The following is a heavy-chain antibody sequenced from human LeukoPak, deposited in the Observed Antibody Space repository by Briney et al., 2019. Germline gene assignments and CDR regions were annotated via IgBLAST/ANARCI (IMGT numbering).Heavy chain of an antibody. CDR1: GFTFSSYW. Sequence: PGGSLRLSCAASGFTFSSYWMHWVRQAPGKGLVWVSRINSDESSTSYADSVKARFTISRDNAKNTLYLQMNTLRVEDTAVYYCTRDLMDYDVSTGLHHYYMDVWGQGTTVTVSS. J-gene: IGHJ6*02. CDR2: INSDESST. D-gene: IGHD3-9*01. CDR3: TRDLMDYDVSTGLHHYYMDV. V-gene: IGHV3-74*01.